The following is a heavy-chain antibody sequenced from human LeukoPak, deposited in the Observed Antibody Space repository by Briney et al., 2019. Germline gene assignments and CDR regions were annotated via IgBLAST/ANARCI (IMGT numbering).Heavy chain of an antibody. CDR1: GYTFTSYD. CDR2: IIPILGIA. CDR3: ARDKVVPAAMARYYYYRLDV. V-gene: IGHV1-69*04. Sequence: SVKVSCKASGYTFTSYDINWVRQAPGQGLEWMGRIIPILGIANYAQKFQGRVTITADKSTSTAYMELSSLRSEDTAVYYCARDKVVPAAMARYYYYRLDVWGQGTTVTVYS. D-gene: IGHD2-2*01. J-gene: IGHJ6*02.